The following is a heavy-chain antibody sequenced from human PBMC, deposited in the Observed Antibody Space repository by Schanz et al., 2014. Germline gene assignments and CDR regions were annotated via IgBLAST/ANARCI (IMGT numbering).Heavy chain of an antibody. Sequence: QVQLVQSGAEVKKPGASVKVSCKASGYIFGSHGMTWVRQAPGQGLELMGWINAHTGNPQYAQKFQGRVNMTRDTVTTTVHLELTRLRSDDAAIYYCARVHIATYHYNSPGAFDIWGQGTRGTVSS. J-gene: IGHJ3*02. CDR3: ARVHIATYHYNSPGAFDI. D-gene: IGHD3-10*01. CDR1: GYIFGSHG. CDR2: INAHTGNP. V-gene: IGHV1-18*01.